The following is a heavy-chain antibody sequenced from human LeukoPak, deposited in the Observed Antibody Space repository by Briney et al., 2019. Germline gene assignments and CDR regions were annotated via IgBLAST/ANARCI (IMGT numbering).Heavy chain of an antibody. V-gene: IGHV3-30*18. Sequence: PGGSLRLSCVGSGYTLSHYGMHWVRQAPGKGLEWVALMSHDGDNLFYGDSVKGRFTISRDEPKSTLYLQMNSLRVEDTGVYYCTKDPSDRWEMDVWGQGTAVTVSS. J-gene: IGHJ6*02. CDR3: TKDPSDRWEMDV. CDR2: MSHDGDNL. D-gene: IGHD1-26*01. CDR1: GYTLSHYG.